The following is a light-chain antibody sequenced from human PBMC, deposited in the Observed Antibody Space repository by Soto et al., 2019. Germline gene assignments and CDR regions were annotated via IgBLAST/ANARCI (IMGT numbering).Light chain of an antibody. CDR1: QTVSSSF. J-gene: IGKJ5*01. CDR2: GAS. V-gene: IGKV3-20*01. CDR3: QQYGTLPIT. Sequence: EIVLTQSPGTLSLSTGERATLSCRASQTVSSSFLAWYQQKPGQAPRLFIYGASSRATGIPDRFSGSGSGTDFTLTIGRLEPEDFAVYYCQQYGTLPITFGQGARLAIK.